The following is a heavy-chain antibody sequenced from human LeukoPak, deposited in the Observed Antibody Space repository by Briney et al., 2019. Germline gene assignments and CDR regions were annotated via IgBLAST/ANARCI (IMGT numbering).Heavy chain of an antibody. CDR3: AKRMRYCSGGSCYYYHYGMDV. Sequence: GGSLRLSCAAPGFTFSSYSMSWVRQAPGEGLGGVSVISGSGVSTYYADSVKGRFTISRDNSKNTLYLQMNSLRAEDTAVYYCAKRMRYCSGGSCYYYHYGMDVWGQGTTVTVSS. CDR1: GFTFSSYS. V-gene: IGHV3-23*01. D-gene: IGHD2-15*01. CDR2: ISGSGVST. J-gene: IGHJ6*02.